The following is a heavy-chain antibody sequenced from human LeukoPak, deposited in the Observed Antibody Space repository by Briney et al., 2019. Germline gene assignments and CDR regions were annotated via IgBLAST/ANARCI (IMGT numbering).Heavy chain of an antibody. D-gene: IGHD3-3*01. J-gene: IGHJ3*02. Sequence: SETLSLTCAVYGGYFSGYYWSWIRQPPGKGLEWIGSIYHSGSTYYNPSLKSRVTISVDTSKNQFSLKLSSVTAADTAVYYCARRYYDFWSGYYPAAFDIWGQGTMVTVSS. CDR2: IYHSGST. CDR1: GGYFSGYY. V-gene: IGHV4-34*01. CDR3: ARRYYDFWSGYYPAAFDI.